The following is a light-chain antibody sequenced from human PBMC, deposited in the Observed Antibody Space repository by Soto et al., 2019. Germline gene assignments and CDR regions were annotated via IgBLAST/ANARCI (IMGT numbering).Light chain of an antibody. CDR2: GAS. CDR3: QQYSNSPPYT. V-gene: IGKV3-20*01. Sequence: EIVLTQSPGTLSLSPGERATLSCRASQSVSSTYFAWYQQKPGQAPRLLIYGASSRATGIPDRFSGSGSGKDFTLTITRLEPEDFAVYYCQQYSNSPPYTFGQGTKLEIK. CDR1: QSVSSTY. J-gene: IGKJ2*01.